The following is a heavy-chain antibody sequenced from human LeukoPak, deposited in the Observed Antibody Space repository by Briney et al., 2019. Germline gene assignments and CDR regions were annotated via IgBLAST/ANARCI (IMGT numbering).Heavy chain of an antibody. CDR2: INHSGST. Sequence: PSETLSLTCAVYGGPFRGYYWSWIRQPPGKGLEWIGEINHSGSTNYNPSLKSRVTISVDTSKNQFPLKLSSVTAADTAVYYCARDGLYYYGSGSYPPLDVWGQGTTVTVSS. CDR1: GGPFRGYY. D-gene: IGHD3-10*01. CDR3: ARDGLYYYGSGSYPPLDV. V-gene: IGHV4-34*01. J-gene: IGHJ6*02.